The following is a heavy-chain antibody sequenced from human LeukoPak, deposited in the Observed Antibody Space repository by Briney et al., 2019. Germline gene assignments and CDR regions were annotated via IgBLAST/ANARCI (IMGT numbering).Heavy chain of an antibody. CDR1: GGTFSSYA. D-gene: IGHD3-16*02. Sequence: ASVKVSCKASGGTFSSYAISWVRQAPGQGLEWMGRIIPILGIANYAQKFQGRVTITADKSTSTAYMELSSLRSEDTAVYYCARDRGDYVWGSYRYTSFDYWGQGTLVTVSS. CDR2: IIPILGIA. J-gene: IGHJ4*02. CDR3: ARDRGDYVWGSYRYTSFDY. V-gene: IGHV1-69*04.